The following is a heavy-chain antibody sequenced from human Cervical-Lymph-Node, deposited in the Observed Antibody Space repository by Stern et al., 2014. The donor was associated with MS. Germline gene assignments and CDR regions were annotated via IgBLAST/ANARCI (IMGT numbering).Heavy chain of an antibody. CDR2: ISSEERNK. V-gene: IGHV3-30*18. CDR1: GFTFSSYG. J-gene: IGHJ5*01. Sequence: QVQLVESGGGVVQPGKSLRLSCAASGFTFSSYGMHWVRQAPGKGLAWVAVISSEERNKFYADSVKGRFTISRDDSKNTLYLQVDSLRPEDTAVYYCAKDSSSSGWLYYDSWGQGTLVTVSS. CDR3: AKDSSSSGWLYYDS. D-gene: IGHD6-19*01.